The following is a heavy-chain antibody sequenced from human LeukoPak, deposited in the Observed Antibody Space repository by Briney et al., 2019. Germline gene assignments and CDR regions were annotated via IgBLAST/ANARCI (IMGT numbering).Heavy chain of an antibody. D-gene: IGHD3-22*01. J-gene: IGHJ4*02. CDR1: GXTFRSYA. Sequence: GGSLRLSCTASGXTFRSYAMSWVRQAPGKGLEWVSGITDSGGSAYYADSVKGRFTISRDNSKNTLYLQVNSLRAEDTAVYYCATEGITMIKWGQGTLVTVSS. CDR2: ITDSGGSA. CDR3: ATEGITMIK. V-gene: IGHV3-23*01.